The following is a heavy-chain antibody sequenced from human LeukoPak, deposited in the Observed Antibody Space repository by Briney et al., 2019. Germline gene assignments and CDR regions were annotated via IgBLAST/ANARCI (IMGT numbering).Heavy chain of an antibody. D-gene: IGHD3-22*01. V-gene: IGHV4-59*01. J-gene: IGHJ4*02. CDR2: IYYSGST. CDR3: AGYDSSGLRYKTGGY. CDR1: GGSISSYY. Sequence: SETLSLTCTVSGGSISSYYWSWIRQPPGKGLEWIGYIYYSGSTNYNPSLKSRVTISVDTSKNQFSLKLSSVTAADTAVYYCAGYDSSGLRYKTGGYWGQGTLVTVSS.